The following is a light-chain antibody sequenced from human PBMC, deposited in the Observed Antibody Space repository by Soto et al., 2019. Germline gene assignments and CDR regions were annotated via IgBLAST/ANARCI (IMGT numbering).Light chain of an antibody. V-gene: IGKV4-1*01. CDR2: WAS. CDR3: QQYFNNTRS. CDR1: QSVLSNS. Sequence: DIVLTQSPESLAVSLGERATINCKSSQSVLSNSIAWYQQIPGQPPKLLIYWASTRESGVPERFSGSGSATDFTLTICSLQAEDVAVYYCQQYFNNTRSFRQGTKREIK. J-gene: IGKJ2*01.